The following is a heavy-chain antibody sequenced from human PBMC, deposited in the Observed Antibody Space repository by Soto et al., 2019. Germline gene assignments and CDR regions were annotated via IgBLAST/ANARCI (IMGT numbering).Heavy chain of an antibody. Sequence: SETLSLTGAVYGGSFSGYYCTWIRQPPGKGLEWIGEIDHSGSTNFNPSLKSRVTISVDKSKNQFSLKLSSVTAADAAVYFCATHLKTTVTAYWYFELWGRGTLVTVSS. CDR2: IDHSGST. D-gene: IGHD4-17*01. V-gene: IGHV4-34*01. CDR3: ATHLKTTVTAYWYFEL. J-gene: IGHJ2*01. CDR1: GGSFSGYY.